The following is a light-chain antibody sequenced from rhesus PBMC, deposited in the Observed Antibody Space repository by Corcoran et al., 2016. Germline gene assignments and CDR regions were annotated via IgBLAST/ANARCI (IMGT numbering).Light chain of an antibody. CDR2: RAS. Sequence: DIQMTQSPSSLSASVGDRVTITCQASQSLSNYLNCYQLKPGEIPKLLVYRASSLQSGIPSRFSGCGSGTDVTLTISSLQPEDCATYYWQQGYSYPWTFGQGTKVEIK. J-gene: IGKJ1*01. V-gene: IGKV1S9*01. CDR1: QSLSNY. CDR3: QQGYSYPWT.